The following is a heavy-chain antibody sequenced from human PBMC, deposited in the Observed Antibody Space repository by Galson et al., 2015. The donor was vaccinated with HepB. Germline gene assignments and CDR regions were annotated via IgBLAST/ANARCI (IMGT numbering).Heavy chain of an antibody. D-gene: IGHD6-19*01. CDR1: GFTFGSYA. CDR3: ATRSGASGWYSYFQH. CDR2: MSDNGDNT. V-gene: IGHV3-23*01. J-gene: IGHJ1*01. Sequence: SLRLSCAASGFTFGSYAIIWVRQAPGKGLEWVSGMSDNGDNTFYADSVKGRFTISRDISKNTVYLQMNSLRVEDTAVYYCATRSGASGWYSYFQHWGQGTLVTVSS.